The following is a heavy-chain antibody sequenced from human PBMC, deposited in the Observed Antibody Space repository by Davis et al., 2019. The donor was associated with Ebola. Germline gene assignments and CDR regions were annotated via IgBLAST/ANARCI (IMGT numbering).Heavy chain of an antibody. CDR2: IHPRAAGVT. D-gene: IGHD2-21*02. Sequence: ASVKVSYKTSGYIFTDNNIHWVRQAPGQGLEWMGIIHPRAAGVTTYAQNFQGRLTVTIDTSTTTVYMQLSSLRSEDTAVYYCARDREGDWTFDIWGQGTMVTVSS. V-gene: IGHV1-46*01. J-gene: IGHJ3*02. CDR3: ARDREGDWTFDI. CDR1: GYIFTDNN.